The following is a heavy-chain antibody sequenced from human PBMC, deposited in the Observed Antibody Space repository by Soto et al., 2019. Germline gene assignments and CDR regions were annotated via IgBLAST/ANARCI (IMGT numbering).Heavy chain of an antibody. D-gene: IGHD3-16*01. Sequence: QVQLVQSGAEVKKPGASVKVSCKASGYTFTGYYMHWVRQAPGQGLEWMGWINPNSGGTNYAQKFQGRVTMTRDTSISTAYMELSRLRSDDTAVYYCARSVDQTRWGGMLVDYWGQGTLVTVSS. CDR1: GYTFTGYY. CDR3: ARSVDQTRWGGMLVDY. V-gene: IGHV1-2*02. CDR2: INPNSGGT. J-gene: IGHJ4*02.